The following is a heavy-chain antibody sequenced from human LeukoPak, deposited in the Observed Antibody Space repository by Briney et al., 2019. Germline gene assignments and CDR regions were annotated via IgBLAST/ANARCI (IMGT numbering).Heavy chain of an antibody. Sequence: GGSLRLSCAASGFTFSSYGMSWVRQAPGKGLEWVSAISGSGSYIYYADSVKGRFTISRDNAKNSLYLQMIRLRAEDTAVYYCARVGPWVNPDYYYYYMDVWGKGTTVTVSS. V-gene: IGHV3-21*01. D-gene: IGHD1-14*01. CDR2: ISGSGSYI. CDR3: ARVGPWVNPDYYYYYMDV. J-gene: IGHJ6*03. CDR1: GFTFSSYG.